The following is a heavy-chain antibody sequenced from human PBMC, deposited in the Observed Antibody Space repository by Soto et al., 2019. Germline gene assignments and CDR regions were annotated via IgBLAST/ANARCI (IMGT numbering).Heavy chain of an antibody. D-gene: IGHD3-22*01. CDR3: ARDQGSSAIVALI. J-gene: IGHJ3*02. CDR1: GGSISSGGYY. CDR2: IYYSGNT. Sequence: QVQLQESGPGLVKPSQTLSLTCTVSGGSISSGGYYWSWIRQHPGKGLEWIGYIYYSGNTYYNPSLKSRVTISVDTSKNQFSLKLSSVTAADTAVYYCARDQGSSAIVALIWGQGTMVTVSS. V-gene: IGHV4-31*03.